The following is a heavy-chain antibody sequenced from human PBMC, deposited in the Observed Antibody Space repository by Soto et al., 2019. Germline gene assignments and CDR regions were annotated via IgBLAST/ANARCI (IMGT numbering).Heavy chain of an antibody. CDR2: INAGNGNT. CDR1: GYTFTSYA. V-gene: IGHV1-3*01. Sequence: ASVKVSCKASGYTFTSYAMHWVRQAPGQRLEWMGWINAGNGNTKYSQNFQGRVTMTTDTSTSTAYMELRSLRSDDTAVYYCAREGYCISTSCRHYDYYGMDVWGQGTTVTVSS. J-gene: IGHJ6*02. CDR3: AREGYCISTSCRHYDYYGMDV. D-gene: IGHD2-2*01.